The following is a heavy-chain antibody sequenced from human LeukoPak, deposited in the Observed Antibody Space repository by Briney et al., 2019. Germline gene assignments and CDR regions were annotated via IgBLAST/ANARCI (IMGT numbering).Heavy chain of an antibody. CDR3: ARLSQTPDYYSNGGYYYLGY. V-gene: IGHV1-8*01. CDR2: MNPNTGRT. D-gene: IGHD3-22*01. CDR1: RYTFTSYD. Sequence: ASVKVSCKASRYTFTSYDINWAREAAGQRLEWMGWMNPNTGRTGFAQKFQGRLTMTRDASISTAYMELSSLRSDDTAVYYCARLSQTPDYYSNGGYYYLGYWGQGTPVTVSS. J-gene: IGHJ4*02.